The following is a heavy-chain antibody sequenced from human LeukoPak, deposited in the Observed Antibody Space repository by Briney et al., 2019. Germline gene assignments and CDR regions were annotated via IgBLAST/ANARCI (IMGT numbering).Heavy chain of an antibody. CDR1: GFAFSDYY. V-gene: IGHV3-33*08. CDR3: ARDFQDSYGLEYSFDI. D-gene: IGHD5-18*01. J-gene: IGHJ3*02. Sequence: GGSLRLSCAASGFAFSDYYMTWIRQAPGKGLEWVAVIWYDGSNKYYADSVKGRFTISRDNSKNTLYLQMNSLRAEDTAVYYCARDFQDSYGLEYSFDIWGQGTMVTVSS. CDR2: IWYDGSNK.